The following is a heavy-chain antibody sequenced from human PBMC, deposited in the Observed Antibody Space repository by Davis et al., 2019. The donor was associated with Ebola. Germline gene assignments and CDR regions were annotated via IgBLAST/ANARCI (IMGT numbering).Heavy chain of an antibody. CDR3: ARASTVTPFDY. Sequence: ASVKVSCKASGYTFTSYYMHWVRQAPGQGLEWMGIINPSGGSTSYAQKFQGRVTVTRDTSTSTVYMELSSMRSDDTAVYYCARASTVTPFDYWGQGTLVTVSS. CDR1: GYTFTSYY. D-gene: IGHD4-11*01. CDR2: INPSGGST. V-gene: IGHV1-46*01. J-gene: IGHJ4*02.